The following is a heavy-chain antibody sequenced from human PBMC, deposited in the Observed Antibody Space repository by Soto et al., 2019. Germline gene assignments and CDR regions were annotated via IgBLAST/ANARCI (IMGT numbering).Heavy chain of an antibody. J-gene: IGHJ4*02. Sequence: GASVKVSCKASGGTFSSYAISWVRQAPGQGLEWMGGIIPIFGTANYAQKFQGRVTITADESTSTAYMELSSLRSEDTAVYYCAREDYYDSSGWGSGDYWGQGTLVTVSS. CDR2: IIPIFGTA. V-gene: IGHV1-69*13. CDR3: AREDYYDSSGWGSGDY. CDR1: GGTFSSYA. D-gene: IGHD3-22*01.